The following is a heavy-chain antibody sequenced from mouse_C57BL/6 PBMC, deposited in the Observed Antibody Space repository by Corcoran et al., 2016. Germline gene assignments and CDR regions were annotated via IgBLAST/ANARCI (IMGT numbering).Heavy chain of an antibody. CDR1: GYTFTDYN. D-gene: IGHD1-1*01. CDR3: ARRVYYGSSYGWYFDV. Sequence: EVQLQQSGPELVKPGASVKIPCKASGYTFTDYNMDWVKQSHGKSLEWIGDINPNNGGTIYNQKFKGKATLTVDKSSSTAYMELRSLTSEDTAVYYCARRVYYGSSYGWYFDVWGTGTTVTVSS. V-gene: IGHV1-18*01. J-gene: IGHJ1*03. CDR2: INPNNGGT.